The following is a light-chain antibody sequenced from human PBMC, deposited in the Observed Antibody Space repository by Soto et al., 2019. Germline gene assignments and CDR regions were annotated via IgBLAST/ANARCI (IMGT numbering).Light chain of an antibody. CDR1: QSISNY. V-gene: IGKV1-39*01. CDR2: AAS. J-gene: IGKJ1*01. CDR3: QQYNTYST. Sequence: DIKMTQSPSSLSTSVGARVTITCRASQSISNYLNWYQQKPGQAPKILIYAASSLQSGVPSRFRGGGFGTDFTLTINSLQPDDFATYYCQQYNTYSTLGQGTKV.